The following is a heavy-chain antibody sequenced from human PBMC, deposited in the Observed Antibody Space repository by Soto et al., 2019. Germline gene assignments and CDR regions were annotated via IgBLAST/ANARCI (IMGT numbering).Heavy chain of an antibody. D-gene: IGHD2-8*02. CDR1: GGSFIGYY. J-gene: IGHJ4*02. CDR3: ARDKITGLFDY. Sequence: QVQLQQWGAGLLKPSETLSLTCAVYGGSFIGYYWTWIRQPPGTGLEWIGEINHSGSTNYNPSLKSRVTISVDTSKTQFSLKLTSVTAADTAVYYCARDKITGLFDYWGQGTLVTVSS. V-gene: IGHV4-34*01. CDR2: INHSGST.